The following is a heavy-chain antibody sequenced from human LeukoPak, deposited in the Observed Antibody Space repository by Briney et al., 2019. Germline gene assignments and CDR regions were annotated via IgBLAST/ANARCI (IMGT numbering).Heavy chain of an antibody. CDR3: ARYYHSSGWTFFDY. CDR2: IFSSGST. D-gene: IGHD6-19*01. Sequence: SETLSLTXTVSGGSISSGSSYLSWIRQPAGKGLKWIGRIFSSGSTNYNPSLKSRVTISIDTSKNQFSLKLSSVTAADTAVYYCARYYHSSGWTFFDYWGQGILVTVSS. V-gene: IGHV4-61*02. CDR1: GGSISSGSSY. J-gene: IGHJ4*02.